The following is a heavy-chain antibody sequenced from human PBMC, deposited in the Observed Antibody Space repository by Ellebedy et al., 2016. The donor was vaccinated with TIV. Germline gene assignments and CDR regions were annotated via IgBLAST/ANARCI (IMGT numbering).Heavy chain of an antibody. CDR3: ARDSRYNWNDWDYYHMDV. CDR1: GYTFTAYP. D-gene: IGHD1-1*01. Sequence: ASVKVSCKASGYTFTAYPMNWVRQAPGQGLEWLGWINTNTGNPTYSQGFRGQFVFSLDTSVSTAYLEISCLRAEDTAVYYCARDSRYNWNDWDYYHMDVWGRGTTVTVSS. CDR2: INTNTGNP. V-gene: IGHV7-4-1*02. J-gene: IGHJ6*03.